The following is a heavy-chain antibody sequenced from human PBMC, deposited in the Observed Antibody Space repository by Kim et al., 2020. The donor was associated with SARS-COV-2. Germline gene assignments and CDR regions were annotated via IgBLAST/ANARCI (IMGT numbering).Heavy chain of an antibody. D-gene: IGHD3-10*01. V-gene: IGHV3-11*01. J-gene: IGHJ4*02. Sequence: GSTIYYADSVKGRFTISRDNAKNALYLQMNSLRAEDTAVYYCASQLLPFDYCGQETLVTVSS. CDR3: ASQLLPFDY. CDR2: GSTI.